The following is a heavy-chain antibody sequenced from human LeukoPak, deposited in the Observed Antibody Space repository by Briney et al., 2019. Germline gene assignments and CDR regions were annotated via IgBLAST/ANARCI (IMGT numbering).Heavy chain of an antibody. CDR1: GGTCSSYA. V-gene: IGHV1-69*13. Sequence: SVKVSCKASGGTCSSYAISWVRQAPGQGLEWMGGIIPIFGTANYAQKFQGRVKITADESTSTAYMELSSLRSEDTAVYYCARAPRPQAAVDPWGQGTLVTVSS. CDR2: IIPIFGTA. CDR3: ARAPRPQAAVDP. D-gene: IGHD6-25*01. J-gene: IGHJ5*02.